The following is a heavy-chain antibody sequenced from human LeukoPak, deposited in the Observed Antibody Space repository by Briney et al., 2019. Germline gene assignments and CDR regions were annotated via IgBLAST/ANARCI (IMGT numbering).Heavy chain of an antibody. CDR3: VRNLAVAGTCFDS. Sequence: GGSLRLSCVASGFTFSTYWMSWVRQAPGTGLEWVANIKQDGSDRNYVTSVRGRFTISRDNAESSLYLQMNSLRVEDTAVYYCVRNLAVAGTCFDSWGQGTLVTVSS. J-gene: IGHJ4*02. CDR2: IKQDGSDR. D-gene: IGHD6-19*01. V-gene: IGHV3-7*03. CDR1: GFTFSTYW.